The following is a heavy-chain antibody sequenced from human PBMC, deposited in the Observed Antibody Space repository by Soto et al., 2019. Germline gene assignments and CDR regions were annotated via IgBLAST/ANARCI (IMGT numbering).Heavy chain of an antibody. D-gene: IGHD2-15*01. J-gene: IGHJ4*02. CDR2: INHGGST. Sequence: SETLSLTCAVYGGSFSGYYWSWIRQPPGKGLEWIGEINHGGSTNYNPSLKSRVTISVDTSKNQFSLKLSSVTAADTAVYYCARETTPGYCSGGSRRFRCRYFDYWGQGTLVTVSS. CDR3: ARETTPGYCSGGSRRFRCRYFDY. CDR1: GGSFSGYY. V-gene: IGHV4-34*01.